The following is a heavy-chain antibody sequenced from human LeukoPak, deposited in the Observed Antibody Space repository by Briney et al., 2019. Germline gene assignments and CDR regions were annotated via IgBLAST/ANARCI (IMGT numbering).Heavy chain of an antibody. CDR3: ARRDSGSSYFDY. V-gene: IGHV4-34*01. CDR1: GGSISSYY. D-gene: IGHD1-26*01. J-gene: IGHJ4*02. Sequence: PSETLSLTCTVSGGSISSYYWSWIRQPPGKGLEWIGEINDSGNTNYNPSLKSRVTISVDTSKNQFSLKLSSVTAADTAVYYCARRDSGSSYFDYWGQGTLVTVSS. CDR2: INDSGNT.